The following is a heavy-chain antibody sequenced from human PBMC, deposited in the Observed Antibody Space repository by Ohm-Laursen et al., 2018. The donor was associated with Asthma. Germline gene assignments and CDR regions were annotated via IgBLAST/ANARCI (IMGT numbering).Heavy chain of an antibody. V-gene: IGHV3-23*01. CDR3: AKTQGGSSWPLNYFDF. CDR1: GFTFSNYA. D-gene: IGHD6-13*01. CDR2: ISGAGGST. Sequence: GSLRLSCAASGFTFSNYAMSWVRQAPGQGLEWVSAISGAGGSTDYADSVKGRFTLSRDNSKNTLYLQMSSLRAEDTAVYYCAKTQGGSSWPLNYFDFWGQGTLVTVSS. J-gene: IGHJ4*02.